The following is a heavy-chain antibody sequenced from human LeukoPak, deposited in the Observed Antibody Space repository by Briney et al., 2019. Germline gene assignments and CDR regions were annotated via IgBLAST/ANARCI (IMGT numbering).Heavy chain of an antibody. CDR3: ARGYCSGGSCFHLDS. J-gene: IGHJ4*02. CDR2: IRYDGSNK. V-gene: IGHV3-30*02. CDR1: GFTFSSYE. D-gene: IGHD2-15*01. Sequence: GGSLRLSCAASGFTFSSYEMHWVRQAPGKGLEWVAFIRYDGSNKYYADSVKGRFTISRDNSKNTLYLQMNSLRAEDTAVYYCARGYCSGGSCFHLDSCGQGTLVTVSS.